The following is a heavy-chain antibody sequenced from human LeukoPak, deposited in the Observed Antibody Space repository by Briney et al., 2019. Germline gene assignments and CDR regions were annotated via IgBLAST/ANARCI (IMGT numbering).Heavy chain of an antibody. J-gene: IGHJ6*03. CDR2: IYFSGST. V-gene: IGHV4-61*05. D-gene: IGHD3-10*01. Sequence: SETLSLTCTVSGGSIRSSSYKWGWIRQPPGKGLEWIGYIYFSGSTNYNPSLKSRVTISLDTSKNQFSLKLSSVTAADTAVYYCARGFGASYYYYMDVWGKGTTVTVSS. CDR3: ARGFGASYYYYMDV. CDR1: GGSIRSSSYK.